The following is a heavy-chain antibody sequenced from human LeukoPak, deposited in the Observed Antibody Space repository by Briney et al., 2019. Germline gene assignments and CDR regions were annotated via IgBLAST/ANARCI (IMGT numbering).Heavy chain of an antibody. J-gene: IGHJ6*03. CDR2: ISSSSSTI. CDR3: ARDSDGYMDV. Sequence: PGGSLRLSCAASGFTFSSYSMNWVRQAPGKGLEWVSYISSSSSTIYYADSVKGRFTISRDNAKNSLYLQMNSLRAEDTAVYYCARDSDGYMDVWGKGTTVTVS. CDR1: GFTFSSYS. V-gene: IGHV3-48*01.